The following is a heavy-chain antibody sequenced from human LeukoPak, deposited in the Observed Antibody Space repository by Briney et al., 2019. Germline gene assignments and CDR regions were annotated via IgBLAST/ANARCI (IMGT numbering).Heavy chain of an antibody. V-gene: IGHV1-2*02. D-gene: IGHD3-16*01. CDR3: VRGSGVWGSYSLSEY. J-gene: IGHJ4*01. Sequence: ASVKVSCKASGYTFTGYYMHWVRQAPGQGLEWMGWINPNRGGTNYVQKFKGRVTMTRDTSISTAYTELSRLRSDDTAVYYCVRGSGVWGSYSLSEYWGHGTLVTVSS. CDR1: GYTFTGYY. CDR2: INPNRGGT.